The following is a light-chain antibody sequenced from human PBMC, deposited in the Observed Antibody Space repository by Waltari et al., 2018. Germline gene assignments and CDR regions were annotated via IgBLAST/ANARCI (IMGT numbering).Light chain of an antibody. J-gene: IGLJ1*01. V-gene: IGLV2-23*02. CDR1: TSDIGTHYH. CDR3: CSYAVTNTYV. Sequence: SALTQPASMSGSLGQAITISCTGTTSDIGTHYHVSWYQQHPGRAPTFIIYGVTNLPSGVSSRFSGSKSGNTASLTISGLQAEDEADYYCCSYAVTNTYVFGTGTKVTVL. CDR2: GVT.